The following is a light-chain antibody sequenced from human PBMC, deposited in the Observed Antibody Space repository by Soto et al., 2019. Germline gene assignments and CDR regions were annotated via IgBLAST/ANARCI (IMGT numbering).Light chain of an antibody. J-gene: IGLJ1*01. V-gene: IGLV2-14*01. Sequence: QSVLTQPASVSGSPGQSITISCTGTSSDVGGYKYVSWYQLHPGTAPKLVIYDVTNRPSGVSNRFSGSKSGNTASLTISGRQAEDEADYFCSSYTSTSTLFGTGTKLTVI. CDR2: DVT. CDR3: SSYTSTSTL. CDR1: SSDVGGYKY.